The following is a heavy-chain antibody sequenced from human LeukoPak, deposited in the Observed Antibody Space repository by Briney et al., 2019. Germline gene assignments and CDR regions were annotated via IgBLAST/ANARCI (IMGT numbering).Heavy chain of an antibody. CDR2: ISYDGGNK. Sequence: GRSLRLSCAASGFTFSTYAMHWVRQAPGKGLEWVALISYDGGNKYYADSVKGRFTISRDNAKNSLYLQMNSLRAEDTAVYYCARAGGITVTAVDWGQGTLVTVSS. CDR3: ARAGGITVTAVD. V-gene: IGHV3-30-3*01. J-gene: IGHJ4*02. CDR1: GFTFSTYA. D-gene: IGHD4-17*01.